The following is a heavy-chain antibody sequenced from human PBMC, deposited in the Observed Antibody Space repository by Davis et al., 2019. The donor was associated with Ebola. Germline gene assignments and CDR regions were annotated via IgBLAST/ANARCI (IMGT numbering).Heavy chain of an antibody. CDR2: ISSGGGAP. V-gene: IGHV3-23*01. CDR3: AKGGRSPLHQIDY. D-gene: IGHD3-16*01. J-gene: IGHJ4*02. CDR1: GFTFSTYA. Sequence: GGSLRLSCAASGFTFSTYAMGWVRQAPGKGLEWVSDISSGGGAPYYADSVKGRFTTFRDNPKNTLYLQMNSLRADDTAVYYCAKGGRSPLHQIDYWGQGTLVTVSS.